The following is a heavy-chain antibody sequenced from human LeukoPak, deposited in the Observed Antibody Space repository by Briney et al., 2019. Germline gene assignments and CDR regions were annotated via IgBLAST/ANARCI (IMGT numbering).Heavy chain of an antibody. CDR1: GYSITSGYY. Sequence: SETLSLTCSVSGYSITSGYYWSWIRQPPGKGLEWIGYIYYGGSTNYNPSLKGRVTISVDTSKNQFSLKLSSVTAADTAVYYCARETSQKGAHYMDVWGKGTTVTISS. J-gene: IGHJ6*03. CDR2: IYYGGST. D-gene: IGHD3-16*01. V-gene: IGHV4-61*01. CDR3: ARETSQKGAHYMDV.